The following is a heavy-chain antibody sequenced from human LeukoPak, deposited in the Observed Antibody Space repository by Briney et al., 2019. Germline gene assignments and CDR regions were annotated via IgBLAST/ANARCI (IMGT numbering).Heavy chain of an antibody. Sequence: GGSLRLSCAASGFTFSSYAMSSVRQAPGKGLEWVSAISGSGGASYYADSVKGRFTISRDNSKNTLYLQMNSLRAEDTAVFYCAKEGGRYYDSSGNYWGQGALVTVSS. J-gene: IGHJ4*02. D-gene: IGHD3-22*01. CDR2: ISGSGGAS. CDR3: AKEGGRYYDSSGNY. V-gene: IGHV3-23*01. CDR1: GFTFSSYA.